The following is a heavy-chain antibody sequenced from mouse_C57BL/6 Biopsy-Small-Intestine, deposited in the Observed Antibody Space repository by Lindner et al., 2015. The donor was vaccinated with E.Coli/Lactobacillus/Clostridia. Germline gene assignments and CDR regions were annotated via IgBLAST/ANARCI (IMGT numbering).Heavy chain of an antibody. Sequence: VQLQESGAELVKPGASVRISCKASGYSFTGYNMNWVKQSHGKSLEWIGNISPYFGNTNYNQKFEGKATLTVDKSSSTAYLQLNSLTSEDSAVYYCARGSNYFDYWGQGTTLTVSS. D-gene: IGHD5-1*01. J-gene: IGHJ2*01. CDR3: ARGSNYFDY. CDR2: ISPYFGNT. CDR1: GYSFTGYN. V-gene: IGHV1-39*01.